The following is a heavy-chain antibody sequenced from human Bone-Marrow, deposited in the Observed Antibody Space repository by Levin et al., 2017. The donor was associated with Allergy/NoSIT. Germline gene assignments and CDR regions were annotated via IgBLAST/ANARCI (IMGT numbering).Heavy chain of an antibody. V-gene: IGHV1-8*02. CDR1: GYNFNNYD. D-gene: IGHD3-16*01. CDR2: INPQTGNT. Sequence: ASVKVSCQASGYNFNNYDINWVRQATGQGLEWLGWINPQTGNTGYAQKIQGRVTMTGDSSTSTAYMELSSLTSEGTAVYYCAREMGASRADVWGQGTTVIVSS. J-gene: IGHJ6*02. CDR3: AREMGASRADV.